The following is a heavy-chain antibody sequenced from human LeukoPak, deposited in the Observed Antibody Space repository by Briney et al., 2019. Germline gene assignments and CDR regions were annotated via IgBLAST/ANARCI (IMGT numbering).Heavy chain of an antibody. CDR2: ISAGGGTT. D-gene: IGHD1-26*01. CDR1: GFTFGNEA. CDR3: ARDFRSSGSYGWFDS. J-gene: IGHJ5*01. Sequence: SGGSLRLSCAASGFTFGNEAMSWVRQAPERGLEWVSSISAGGGTTYYADSVKGRFTISRDNSNNTLFVQMNSLRAEDTAIYYCARDFRSSGSYGWFDSWGQGTLSPSHQ. V-gene: IGHV3-23*01.